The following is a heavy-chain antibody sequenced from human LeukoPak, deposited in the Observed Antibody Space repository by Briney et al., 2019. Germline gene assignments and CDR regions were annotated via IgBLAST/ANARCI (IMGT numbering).Heavy chain of an antibody. V-gene: IGHV4-34*01. CDR2: INHSGST. CDR1: GGSFSGYY. Sequence: PSETLSLTCAVYGGSFSGYYWSWIRQPPGKGLEWIGEINHSGSTNYNPSLKSRVTISVDTSKNQFSLKLSSVTAADTAVYYCARMMVRGVIKNWFDPWGQGTLVTVSS. J-gene: IGHJ5*02. CDR3: ARMMVRGVIKNWFDP. D-gene: IGHD3-10*01.